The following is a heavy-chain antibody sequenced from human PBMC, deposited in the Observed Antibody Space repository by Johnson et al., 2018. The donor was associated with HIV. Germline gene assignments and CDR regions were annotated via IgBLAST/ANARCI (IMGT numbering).Heavy chain of an antibody. CDR1: GFTFSDYY. CDR3: ARDRGYWDAFDI. D-gene: IGHD3-22*01. J-gene: IGHJ3*02. Sequence: VQLVESGGGLVKPGGSLRLSCAASGFTFSDYYMSWIRQAPGKGLEWVSGFYSGGSTYYADSVKGRFTISRDNSKNTLYLQMNSLRAEDTAVYYCARDRGYWDAFDIWGQGTMVTVSS. V-gene: IGHV3-66*02. CDR2: FYSGGST.